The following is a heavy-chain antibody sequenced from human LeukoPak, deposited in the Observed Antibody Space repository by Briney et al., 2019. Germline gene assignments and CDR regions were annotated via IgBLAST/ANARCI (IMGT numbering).Heavy chain of an antibody. D-gene: IGHD5-18*01. V-gene: IGHV3-23*01. CDR1: GFTFISYA. CDR3: AKGAFPTAMVTPYFDY. Sequence: PGGSLRLSCAASGFTFISYAMSWVRQAPGKGLEWVSAISGSGGSTYYADSVKGRFTISRDNSLSTLYLQMNSLRVEDTAVYYCAKGAFPTAMVTPYFDYWGQGTLVTVSS. CDR2: ISGSGGST. J-gene: IGHJ4*02.